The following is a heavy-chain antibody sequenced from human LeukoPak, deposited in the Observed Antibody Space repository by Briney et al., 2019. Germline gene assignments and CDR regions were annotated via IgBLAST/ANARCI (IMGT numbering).Heavy chain of an antibody. V-gene: IGHV3-21*01. D-gene: IGHD3-22*01. CDR2: ISSSGSLI. CDR3: ARNYYDSSGYYYAFDY. J-gene: IGHJ4*02. CDR1: GFIFSSFR. Sequence: GGSLRLSCAASGFIFSSFRMNWVRQAPGKGLECVSSISSSGSLIYYADSMKGRLTVSRDNAKNSLFLQLNSLRAEDTAVYYCARNYYDSSGYYYAFDYWGQGTLVTVSS.